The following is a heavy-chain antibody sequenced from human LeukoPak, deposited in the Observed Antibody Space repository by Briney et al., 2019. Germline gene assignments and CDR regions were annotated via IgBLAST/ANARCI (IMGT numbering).Heavy chain of an antibody. D-gene: IGHD1-1*01. CDR3: ARVKRYPDY. CDR1: GGSFSGYY. J-gene: IGHJ4*02. V-gene: IGHV4-30-4*08. Sequence: PSETLSLTCAVYGGSFSGYYWSWIRQPPGKGLEWIGYIYYSGSTYYNPSLKSRVTISVDTSKNQFSLKLSSVTAADTAVYYCARVKRYPDYWGQGTLVTVSS. CDR2: IYYSGST.